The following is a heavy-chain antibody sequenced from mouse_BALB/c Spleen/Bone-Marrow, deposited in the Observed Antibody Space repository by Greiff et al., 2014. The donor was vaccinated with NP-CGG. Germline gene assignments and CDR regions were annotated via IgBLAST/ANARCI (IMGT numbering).Heavy chain of an antibody. V-gene: IGHV14-3*02. CDR1: GFNIKDTF. J-gene: IGHJ3*01. CDR3: AHDAPFTY. Sequence: VYVKQSGADLVKPGASVKLSCTTSGFNIKDTFMHWVKQRPEQGLEWIGRIDPASGNTKYDPKFQGKATITADTSSNKVSLQLSGLTSEDTAVYYCAHDAPFTYWGQGTLVTVSA. CDR2: IDPASGNT. D-gene: IGHD2-3*01.